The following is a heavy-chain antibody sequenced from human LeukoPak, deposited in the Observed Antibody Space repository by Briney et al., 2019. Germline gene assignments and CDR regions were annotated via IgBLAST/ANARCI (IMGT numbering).Heavy chain of an antibody. J-gene: IGHJ4*02. D-gene: IGHD3-10*02. CDR1: GGSFSGYY. V-gene: IGHV4-34*01. CDR2: INHSGST. CDR3: ARVGPGLGSGSRTFDY. Sequence: SETLSLTCAVYGGSFSGYYWSWIRQPPGKGLEWTGEINHSGSTNYNPSLKSRVTISVDTSKNQFSLKLSSVTAADTAVYYCARVGPGLGSGSRTFDYWGQGTLVTVSS.